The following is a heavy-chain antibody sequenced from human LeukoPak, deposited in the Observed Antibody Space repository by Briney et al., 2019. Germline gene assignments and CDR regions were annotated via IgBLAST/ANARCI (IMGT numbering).Heavy chain of an antibody. CDR2: IYTSGST. J-gene: IGHJ3*02. CDR1: GGSISNYY. CDR3: ARHVDNEYKAFDI. Sequence: SETLSLTCTVTGGSISNYYWSWIRQPPGKGLEWIGYIYTSGSTNCNPSLKSRVTMSIDTSKNRFSLKLSSVTAADTAVYYCARHVDNEYKAFDIWGQGTMVTVSS. V-gene: IGHV4-59*01. D-gene: IGHD1-1*01.